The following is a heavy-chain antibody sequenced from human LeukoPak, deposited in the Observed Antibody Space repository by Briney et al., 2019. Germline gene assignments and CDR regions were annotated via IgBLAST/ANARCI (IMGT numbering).Heavy chain of an antibody. J-gene: IGHJ2*01. CDR3: ARVLGTEGFWYLDL. Sequence: PGRSLRLSCAASRFTFRNYGTYWVRQAPGKGLEWVAIIYYDGSKKYYADSVKGRFSISRDNSKNTLYLQMNSLRAEDTAVYFCARVLGTEGFWYLDLWGRGTLVTVSS. CDR2: IYYDGSKK. V-gene: IGHV3-33*01. CDR1: RFTFRNYG. D-gene: IGHD7-27*01.